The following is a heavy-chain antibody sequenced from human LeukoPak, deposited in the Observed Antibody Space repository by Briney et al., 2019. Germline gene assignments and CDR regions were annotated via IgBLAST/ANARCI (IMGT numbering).Heavy chain of an antibody. J-gene: IGHJ4*02. Sequence: ASVKVSCKASGYTFTGYYMHWVRQAPGQGVEWMGWINPNSGGTNYAQKFQGRVTMTRDTSISTAYMELSRLRSDDTAVYYCARAASGVLGYCTNGVCHTYWGQGTLVTVSS. CDR1: GYTFTGYY. D-gene: IGHD2-8*01. CDR3: ARAASGVLGYCTNGVCHTY. V-gene: IGHV1-2*02. CDR2: INPNSGGT.